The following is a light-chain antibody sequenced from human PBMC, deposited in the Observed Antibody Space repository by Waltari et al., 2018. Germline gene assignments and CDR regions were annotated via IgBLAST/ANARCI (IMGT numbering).Light chain of an antibody. J-gene: IGKJ2*02. CDR3: QQTYRTPST. CDR1: QYIDFY. V-gene: IGKV1-39*01. CDR2: AIS. Sequence: DIQMTQSPSSLSASVGARITITCRASQYIDFYLNWYQQKPGKAPNLLLYAISTLQSGVPSRFSGSGSGTNFTLTSSVLQPEDFATYFCQQTYRTPSTFGQGTKLDI.